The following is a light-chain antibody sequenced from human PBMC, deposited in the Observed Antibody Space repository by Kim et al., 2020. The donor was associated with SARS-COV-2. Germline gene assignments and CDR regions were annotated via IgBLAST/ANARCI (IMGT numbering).Light chain of an antibody. CDR1: QSVSSN. CDR2: GAS. Sequence: EIVMTQSPATLSVSPGERATLSCRASQSVSSNLAWYQQKPGQVPRLLIHGASTRATGIPARFSGSGSGTEFTLTISSLQSEDFAVYYCQQYNNWPRPFGQGTKVDIK. J-gene: IGKJ1*01. V-gene: IGKV3-15*01. CDR3: QQYNNWPRP.